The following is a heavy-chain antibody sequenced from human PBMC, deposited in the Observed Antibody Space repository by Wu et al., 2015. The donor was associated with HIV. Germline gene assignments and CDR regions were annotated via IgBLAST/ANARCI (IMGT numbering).Heavy chain of an antibody. Sequence: VQLGCSRGAEVKKPGASVKVSCKASGYTFSDYNIHWVRQAPGQGLQWMGWINPKSGGTNYAQKFQGRVTMTSDTSINTAYMELSRLRADDTAVYYCARDLRFLNWGYRTTDDAFDIWAKGQWSPSLQ. CDR2: INPKSGGT. V-gene: IGHV1-2*02. D-gene: IGHD7-27*01. CDR1: GYTFSDYN. J-gene: IGHJ3*02. CDR3: ARDLRFLNWGYRTTDDAFDI.